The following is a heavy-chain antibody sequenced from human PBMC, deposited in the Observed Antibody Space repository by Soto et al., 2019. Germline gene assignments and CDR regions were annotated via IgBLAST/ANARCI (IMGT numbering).Heavy chain of an antibody. CDR2: IYHSGST. D-gene: IGHD6-19*01. CDR1: GGSISSSNW. CDR3: ARGGPRSSGIAVTTVVTG. V-gene: IGHV4-4*02. J-gene: IGHJ4*02. Sequence: PSETLSLTCAVSGGSISSSNWWSFFRQPPGKGLEWIGEIYHSGSTNYNPSLKSRVTISVDKSKNQFSLKLSSVTAADTAVYYCARGGPRSSGIAVTTVVTGWGQGTLVTVSS.